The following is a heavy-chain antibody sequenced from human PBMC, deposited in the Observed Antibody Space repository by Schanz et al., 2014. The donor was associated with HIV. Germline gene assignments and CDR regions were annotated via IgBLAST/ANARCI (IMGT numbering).Heavy chain of an antibody. CDR1: GFNVSNNY. CDR3: ANSDRITFGGAIDC. Sequence: VQLVESGGGLMQPGGSLRLSCAASGFNVSNNYVSWVRQAPGKGLEWVANIKQDGSEKHYVDSVKGRFTISRDNSKNTLYLQMNSLSVEDTAVYYCANSDRITFGGAIDCWGQGTLVTVSS. D-gene: IGHD3-16*01. CDR2: IKQDGSEK. J-gene: IGHJ4*02. V-gene: IGHV3-7*01.